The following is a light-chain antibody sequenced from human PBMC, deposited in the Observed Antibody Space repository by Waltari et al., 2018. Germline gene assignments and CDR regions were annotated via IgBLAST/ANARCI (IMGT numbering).Light chain of an antibody. CDR3: QAWDSNSVV. CDR2: QDR. CDR1: KLGDKF. V-gene: IGLV3-1*01. J-gene: IGLJ2*01. Sequence: SYELTQPPSVSVSPGQTVSITCSGDKLGDKFACWYQQKPSQSPVLVIYQDRKRPSGIPERFSGSNSGNTATLTISETQAMDEAGYYCQAWDSNSVVFGGGTRLTVL.